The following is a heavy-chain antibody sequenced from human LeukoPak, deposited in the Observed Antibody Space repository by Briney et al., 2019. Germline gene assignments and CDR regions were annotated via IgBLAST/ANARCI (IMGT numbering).Heavy chain of an antibody. CDR2: VYPDDSDT. Sequence: GESLKISCKASGYSFTSYWIGWVRQMPGKGLEWMGIVYPDDSDTRYSPSFQGQVTISADKSINTAYLQWSSLEASDTAMYYCARSALDYYDSSGYPLDAFDIWGQGTMVTVSS. J-gene: IGHJ3*02. CDR1: GYSFTSYW. V-gene: IGHV5-51*01. CDR3: ARSALDYYDSSGYPLDAFDI. D-gene: IGHD3-22*01.